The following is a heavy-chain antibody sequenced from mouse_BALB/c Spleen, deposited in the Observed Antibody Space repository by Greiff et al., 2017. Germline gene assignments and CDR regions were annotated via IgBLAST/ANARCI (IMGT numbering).Heavy chain of an antibody. D-gene: IGHD6-1*01. V-gene: IGHV14-4*02. CDR1: GFNIKDYY. CDR3: NALGSRAMDY. J-gene: IGHJ4*01. Sequence: VQLQQSGAELVRSGASVKLSCTASGFNIKDYYMNWVKQRPEQGLEWIGWIDPENGDTEYAPKFQGKATMTADTSSNTAYLQLSSLTSEDTAVYYCNALGSRAMDYWGQGTSVTVSS. CDR2: IDPENGDT.